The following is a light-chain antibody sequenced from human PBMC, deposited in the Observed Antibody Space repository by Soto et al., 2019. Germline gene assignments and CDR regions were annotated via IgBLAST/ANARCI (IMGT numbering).Light chain of an antibody. CDR1: QSISSH. CDR2: AAS. V-gene: IGKV1-39*01. J-gene: IGKJ1*01. Sequence: DIQMTQSPSSLSASVRDRVTITCRASQSISSHLNWYQQKPGKAPKLLIFAASSLQSGVPSTFSGSGSGTDFTLTITSLQPEDFATYYCQQSYSTPRTFGQGTKVEI. CDR3: QQSYSTPRT.